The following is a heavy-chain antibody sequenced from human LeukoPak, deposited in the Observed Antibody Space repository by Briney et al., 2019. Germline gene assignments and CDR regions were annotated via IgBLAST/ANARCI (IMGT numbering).Heavy chain of an antibody. J-gene: IGHJ6*02. V-gene: IGHV1-69*13. CDR3: AARTGTSGGMDV. CDR1: GGTFSSYA. CDR2: IIPIFGTA. D-gene: IGHD2-8*02. Sequence: ASVKVSCKASGGTFSSYAISWVRQAPGQGLEWMGGIIPIFGTADYAQKFQGRVTITADESTSTAYMELSSLRSEDTAVYYCAARTGTSGGMDVLGQGTTVTVSS.